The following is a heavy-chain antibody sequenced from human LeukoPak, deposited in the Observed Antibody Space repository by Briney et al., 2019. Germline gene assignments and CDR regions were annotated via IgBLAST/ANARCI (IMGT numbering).Heavy chain of an antibody. D-gene: IGHD1-26*01. Sequence: GGSLTLSCAASGFTFILYWMNWIGQAPGKGLEWVASIKQDRSQKDYVDSVKGRFTISRDNARNALFLHMNSLRANDAAVYYCARDIPKWAPFDYWGQGTLVTVSS. V-gene: IGHV3-7*01. CDR2: IKQDRSQK. CDR3: ARDIPKWAPFDY. CDR1: GFTFILYW. J-gene: IGHJ4*02.